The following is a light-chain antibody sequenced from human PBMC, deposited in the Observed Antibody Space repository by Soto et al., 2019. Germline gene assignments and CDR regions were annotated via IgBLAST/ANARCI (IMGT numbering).Light chain of an antibody. CDR2: EVS. V-gene: IGLV2-14*01. Sequence: QSVLTQPASVSGSPGQSITISCIGASSDINTSRYVSWYQQHPGKAPKLLIYEVSIRPSGVSSRFSGSKSANTASLTISGLQPEDEADYFCQSYDSSLSGSYVFGTGTKLTVL. CDR1: SSDINTSRY. J-gene: IGLJ1*01. CDR3: QSYDSSLSGSYV.